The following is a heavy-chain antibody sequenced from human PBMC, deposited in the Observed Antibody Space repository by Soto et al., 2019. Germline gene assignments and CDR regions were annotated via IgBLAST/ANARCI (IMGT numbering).Heavy chain of an antibody. J-gene: IGHJ3*02. CDR1: GGSISSYY. Sequence: PSVTLSFTCTVSGGSISSYYWSWIRQPPGKGLECIGYIYYSGSTNYNPSLKCRVTISVDTSKNQFSLKLSSVTAADTAVYYCARAGYYYDGSGPSRDAFDIWGQGTMGTVSS. CDR3: ARAGYYYDGSGPSRDAFDI. V-gene: IGHV4-59*01. CDR2: IYYSGST. D-gene: IGHD3-22*01.